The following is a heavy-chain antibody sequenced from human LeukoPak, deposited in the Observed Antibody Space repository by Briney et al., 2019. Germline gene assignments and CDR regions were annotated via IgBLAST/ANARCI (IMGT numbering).Heavy chain of an antibody. CDR1: GFTFRSYA. D-gene: IGHD2-2*01. J-gene: IGHJ4*02. Sequence: PGGSLRLSCAASGFTFRSYAMSWVRHAPGKGLEWVSAVSGSGDTTYYADSVKGRFTISRDNSKTTVSLQMNNLRPEDTAAYYCAKVGARGCSSSTCFIYWGQGTLVTVSS. CDR3: AKVGARGCSSSTCFIY. V-gene: IGHV3-23*01. CDR2: VSGSGDTT.